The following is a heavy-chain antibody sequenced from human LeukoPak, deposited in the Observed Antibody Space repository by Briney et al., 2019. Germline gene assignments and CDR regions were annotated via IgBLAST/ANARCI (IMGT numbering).Heavy chain of an antibody. CDR1: GFTFSSYA. CDR3: ARDLRPFYYYYGMDV. CDR2: ISYDGSNK. Sequence: GRSLRLSYAASGFTFSSYAMHWVRQAPGKGLEWVAVISYDGSNKYYADSVKGRFTISRDNSKNTLYLQMNSLRAEDTAVYYCARDLRPFYYYYGMDVWGQGTTVTVSS. V-gene: IGHV3-30-3*01. J-gene: IGHJ6*02.